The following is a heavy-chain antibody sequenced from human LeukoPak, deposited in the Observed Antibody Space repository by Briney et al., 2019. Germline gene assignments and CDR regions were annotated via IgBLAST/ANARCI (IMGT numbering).Heavy chain of an antibody. D-gene: IGHD2-15*01. CDR3: AREGARGPGGSCYSCHYYYGMDV. Sequence: PSETLSLTCTVSGGSISSGAYYWSWIRQPAGKGLEWIGSIYYSGSTYYNPSLKSRVTISVDTSKNQFSLKLSSVTAADTAVYYCAREGARGPGGSCYSCHYYYGMDVWGQGTTVTVSS. V-gene: IGHV4-39*07. J-gene: IGHJ6*02. CDR2: IYYSGST. CDR1: GGSISSGAYY.